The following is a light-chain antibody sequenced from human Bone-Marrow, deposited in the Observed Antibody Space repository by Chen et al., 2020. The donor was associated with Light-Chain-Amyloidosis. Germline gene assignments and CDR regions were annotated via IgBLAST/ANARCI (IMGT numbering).Light chain of an antibody. CDR2: EVI. J-gene: IGLJ1*01. Sequence: QSALTQPASVSGSPGQSITISCTGTSSDVGGDNHVSWYQQHPDKAHKLMIYEVINRPSWVPDRFSGSKADNTASLTISGLQTEDEADYFCSSYTSTNTLVFGSGTRVTVL. CDR1: SSDVGGDNH. CDR3: SSYTSTNTLV. V-gene: IGLV2-14*01.